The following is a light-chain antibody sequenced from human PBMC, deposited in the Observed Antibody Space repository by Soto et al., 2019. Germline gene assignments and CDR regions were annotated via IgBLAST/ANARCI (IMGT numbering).Light chain of an antibody. CDR2: VGTGGIVG. Sequence: QSVLTQPPSASASLGASVTLTCTLSSGYSNYKVDWYQQRPGKGPRFVMRVGTGGIVGSKGDGIPDRFSVLGSGLNRYLTIKNIQEEDESDYHCGADHGSGRNFVSVVFGGGTKLTVL. CDR3: GADHGSGRNFVSVV. V-gene: IGLV9-49*01. CDR1: SGYSNYK. J-gene: IGLJ2*01.